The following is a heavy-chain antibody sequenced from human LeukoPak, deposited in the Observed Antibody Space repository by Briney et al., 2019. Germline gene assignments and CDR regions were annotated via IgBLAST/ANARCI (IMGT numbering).Heavy chain of an antibody. V-gene: IGHV3-23*01. CDR3: ARVASSGWQFFDY. Sequence: GGSLRLSCAASGFTFSSYAMSWVRQAPGKGLEWVSAISGSGGSTYYADSVKGRFTISRDNAKNSLYLQMNSLRAEDTAVYYCARVASSGWQFFDYWGQGTLVTVSS. J-gene: IGHJ4*02. D-gene: IGHD6-19*01. CDR1: GFTFSSYA. CDR2: ISGSGGST.